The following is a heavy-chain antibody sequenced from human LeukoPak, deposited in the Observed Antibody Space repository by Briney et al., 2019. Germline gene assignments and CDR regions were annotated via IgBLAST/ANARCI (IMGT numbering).Heavy chain of an antibody. V-gene: IGHV4-39*01. CDR1: GGSISSDNFF. CDR3: ARHYGDYQGFWNY. CDR2: IYYGGST. J-gene: IGHJ4*02. Sequence: SETLSLTCTVSGGSISSDNFFWRWIRQPPGKGLEWIGSIYYGGSTFYNPYLNSRLSMSIDTSKSQLSLKLSSVTAADTAVYYCARHYGDYQGFWNYWGQGTLVTVSS. D-gene: IGHD4-17*01.